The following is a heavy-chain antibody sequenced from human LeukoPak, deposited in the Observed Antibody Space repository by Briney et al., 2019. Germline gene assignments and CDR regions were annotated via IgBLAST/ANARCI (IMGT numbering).Heavy chain of an antibody. CDR2: ISSSSSTI. V-gene: IGHV3-48*02. Sequence: PGGSLRLSCAASGFTFSSHSMNWVRQAPGKGLEWVSYISSSSSTIYYADSVKGRFTISRDNAKNSLYLQMNSLRDEDTAVYYCTRGFYYDTSSYYYDGDYWGQGTLVTVSS. D-gene: IGHD3-22*01. CDR3: TRGFYYDTSSYYYDGDY. J-gene: IGHJ4*02. CDR1: GFTFSSHS.